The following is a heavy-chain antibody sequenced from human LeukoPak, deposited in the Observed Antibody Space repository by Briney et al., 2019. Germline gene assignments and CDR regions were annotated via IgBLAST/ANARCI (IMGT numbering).Heavy chain of an antibody. CDR1: GFTFSSYE. V-gene: IGHV3-48*03. J-gene: IGHJ6*04. Sequence: GGSLRLSCAASGFTFSSYEMNWVRQAPGKGLEGGSYISSSGSTIYYADSVKGRFTISRDNAKNSLYLQMNSLRAEDTAVYYCAELGITMFGGVWGKGTTVTISS. D-gene: IGHD3-10*02. CDR3: AELGITMFGGV. CDR2: ISSSGSTI.